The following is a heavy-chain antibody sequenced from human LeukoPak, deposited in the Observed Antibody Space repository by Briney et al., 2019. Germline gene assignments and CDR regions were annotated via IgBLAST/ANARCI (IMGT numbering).Heavy chain of an antibody. J-gene: IGHJ4*02. V-gene: IGHV4-34*01. Sequence: PSETLSLTCAVYGGSFSGYYWSWIRQPPGKGLEWIGEINHSGSTNYNPSLKSRVTISVDTSKNQFSLKLSSVTAADTAVYYCARGSGYDFYPHPSIDYWGQGTLVTVSS. CDR1: GGSFSGYY. CDR2: INHSGST. CDR3: ARGSGYDFYPHPSIDY. D-gene: IGHD5-12*01.